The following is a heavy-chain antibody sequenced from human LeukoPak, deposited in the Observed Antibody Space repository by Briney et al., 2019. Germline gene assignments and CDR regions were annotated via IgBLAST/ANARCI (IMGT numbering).Heavy chain of an antibody. J-gene: IGHJ3*02. CDR3: ARGLFLSGYLDAFDI. Sequence: GGSLRLSCAASEFSVGSNYMTWVRQAPGKGLEWVSLIYSGGRTYYADSVKGRCTISRDNSKNTLYLQMNSLRVEDTAVYYCARGLFLSGYLDAFDIWGQGTVVTVSS. CDR2: IYSGGRT. CDR1: EFSVGSNY. V-gene: IGHV3-53*01. D-gene: IGHD3-22*01.